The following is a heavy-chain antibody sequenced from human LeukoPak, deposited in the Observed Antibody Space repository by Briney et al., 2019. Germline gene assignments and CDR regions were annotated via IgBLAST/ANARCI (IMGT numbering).Heavy chain of an antibody. CDR2: IYGGGNT. Sequence: GGSLRLSCAASGLTVSSNYMSWVRQASGKGLEWVSVIYGGGNTYYADSVKGRFTISRDTLKNTVDLQMNSLRAEDTAVYYCVRDRSGWAGDYWGQGTLVTVSS. CDR3: VRDRSGWAGDY. D-gene: IGHD6-19*01. CDR1: GLTVSSNY. J-gene: IGHJ4*02. V-gene: IGHV3-53*01.